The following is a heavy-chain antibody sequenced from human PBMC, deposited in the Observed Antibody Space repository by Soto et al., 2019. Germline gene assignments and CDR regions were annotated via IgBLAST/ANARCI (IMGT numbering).Heavy chain of an antibody. Sequence: ASGKVSCKASGYTFTSYGISWVRQAPGQGLEWMGWISAYNGNTNYAQKLQGRVTMTTDTSTSTAYMELRSLRSDDTAVYYCASYDSSSYYYFAFDIWGQGTMVTVSS. V-gene: IGHV1-18*01. D-gene: IGHD3-22*01. CDR1: GYTFTSYG. CDR3: ASYDSSSYYYFAFDI. CDR2: ISAYNGNT. J-gene: IGHJ3*02.